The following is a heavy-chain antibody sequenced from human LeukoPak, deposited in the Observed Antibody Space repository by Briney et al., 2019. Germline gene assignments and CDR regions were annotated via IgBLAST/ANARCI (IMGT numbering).Heavy chain of an antibody. Sequence: PSETLSLTCTVSGGSISSYYWSWIRQPPGKGLEWIGYIYYSGSTNYNPSLKSRVTISVDTSKNQFSLKLSSVTAADTAVYYCARAPPGVFDYWGQGTLVTVSS. CDR3: ARAPPGVFDY. J-gene: IGHJ4*02. CDR2: IYYSGST. D-gene: IGHD7-27*01. V-gene: IGHV4-59*01. CDR1: GGSISSYY.